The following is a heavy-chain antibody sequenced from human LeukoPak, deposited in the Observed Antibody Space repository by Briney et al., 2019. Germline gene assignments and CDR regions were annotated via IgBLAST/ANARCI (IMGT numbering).Heavy chain of an antibody. Sequence: PGGSLRLSCAASGFTFSSYAMHWVRQAPGKGLEWVSLISWDGGSTYYADSVKGRFTISRDNSKNSLYLQMNSLRAEDTALYYCAKDWGGAFDIWGQGTMVTVSS. J-gene: IGHJ3*02. CDR3: AKDWGGAFDI. CDR2: ISWDGGST. CDR1: GFTFSSYA. D-gene: IGHD3-16*01. V-gene: IGHV3-43D*03.